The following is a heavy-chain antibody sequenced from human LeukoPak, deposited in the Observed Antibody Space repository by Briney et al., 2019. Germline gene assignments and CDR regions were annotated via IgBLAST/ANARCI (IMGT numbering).Heavy chain of an antibody. CDR3: ARGGGYSSSWYEAY. J-gene: IGHJ4*02. V-gene: IGHV1-2*02. CDR1: GNAVTGNS. CDR2: INPNSGGT. D-gene: IGHD6-13*01. Sequence: ASVKIICHGWGNAVTGNSMDWVRRPPRQRNKWMGWINPNSGGTNYAQKFQGRVTMTSDTSISTAYMELSGLRSDDTALYYCARGGGYSSSWYEAYWGQGTLVTVSS.